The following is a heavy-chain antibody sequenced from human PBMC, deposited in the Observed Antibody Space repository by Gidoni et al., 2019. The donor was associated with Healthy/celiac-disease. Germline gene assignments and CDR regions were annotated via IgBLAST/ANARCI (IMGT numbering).Heavy chain of an antibody. V-gene: IGHV1-8*01. CDR1: GYTFTSYD. CDR2: MNPNSGNT. Sequence: QVQLVQSGAEVKKPGASVKGDCKASGYTFTSYDINWVRQATGQGLEWMGWMNPNSGNTVYAQKFQGRVTMTRNTSISTAYMELSSLRSEDTAVYYCARAARRVPGSYYYDSSGYFSRNFQHWGQGTLVTVSS. CDR3: ARAARRVPGSYYYDSSGYFSRNFQH. J-gene: IGHJ1*01. D-gene: IGHD3-22*01.